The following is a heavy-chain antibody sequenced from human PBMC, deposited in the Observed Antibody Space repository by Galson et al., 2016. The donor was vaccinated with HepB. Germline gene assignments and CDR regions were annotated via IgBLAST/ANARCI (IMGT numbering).Heavy chain of an antibody. CDR1: GFTFSTYS. CDR3: AKQWLGDLDY. D-gene: IGHD6-19*01. V-gene: IGHV3-21*04. J-gene: IGHJ4*02. Sequence: SLRLSCAASGFTFSTYSMTWVRQAPGKGLEWVSCISSSSSYIYYADSVQGRFTISRDNSKSTLYLQMGSLRAEDTAVYYCAKQWLGDLDYWGQGTLVTVSS. CDR2: ISSSSSYI.